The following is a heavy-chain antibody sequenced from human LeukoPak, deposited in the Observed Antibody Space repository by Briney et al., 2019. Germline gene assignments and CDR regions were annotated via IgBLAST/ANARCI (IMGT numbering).Heavy chain of an antibody. V-gene: IGHV3-66*01. CDR2: IYSGGST. J-gene: IGHJ4*02. CDR3: ARDFLGYTFDY. CDR1: GFTVSSNY. D-gene: IGHD2-2*02. Sequence: GGSLRLSCAASGFTVSSNYMTWVRRAPGKGLECVSFIYSGGSTYYADSVKGRFTISRDNAKNSLYLQMDSLRAEDTAVYYCARDFLGYTFDYWGQGTLVTVSS.